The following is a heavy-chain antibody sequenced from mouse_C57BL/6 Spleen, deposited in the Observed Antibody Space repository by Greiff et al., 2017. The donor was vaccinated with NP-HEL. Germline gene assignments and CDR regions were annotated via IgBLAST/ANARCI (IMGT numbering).Heavy chain of an antibody. Sequence: VQLKQSGAELVRPGASVKLSCTASGFNIKDYYMHWVKQRPEQGLEWIGRIDPEDGDTEYAPKFQGKATMTADTSSNTAYLQLSCLTSEDTAVYYYTTWQSNYAMDYWGQGTSVTVSS. V-gene: IGHV14-1*01. CDR2: IDPEDGDT. J-gene: IGHJ4*01. D-gene: IGHD5-1*01. CDR1: GFNIKDYY. CDR3: TTWQSNYAMDY.